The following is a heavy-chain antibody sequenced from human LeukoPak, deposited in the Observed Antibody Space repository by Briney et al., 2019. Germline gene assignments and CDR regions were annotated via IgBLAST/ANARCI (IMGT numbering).Heavy chain of an antibody. CDR3: ARCDPYYFDS. Sequence: PSETLSLTCTVSGGSISSYFWSWIRQPPGKGLEWIGNISYTGNTNYNTSLKSRLTMSIDTSKKQFSLKLSAVTAADTAVYYCARCDPYYFDSWGQGTLVTVSS. J-gene: IGHJ4*02. D-gene: IGHD2-21*02. CDR1: GGSISSYF. CDR2: ISYTGNT. V-gene: IGHV4-59*08.